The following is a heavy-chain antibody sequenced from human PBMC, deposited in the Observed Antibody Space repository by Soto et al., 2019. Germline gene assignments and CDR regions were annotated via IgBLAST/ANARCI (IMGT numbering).Heavy chain of an antibody. CDR1: GFSFSNYE. CDR3: ARDRAAGGY. D-gene: IGHD6-13*01. V-gene: IGHV3-48*03. Sequence: EVQLVESGGGLVQPGASLRLSCAASGFSFSNYEMNWVRQAPGKGLEWVAYISSSGTTVHYADSVGGRFTVSRDNARNSLYLQIHTLRVEDTALYYCARDRAAGGYWGQGTLVTVSS. J-gene: IGHJ4*02. CDR2: ISSSGTTV.